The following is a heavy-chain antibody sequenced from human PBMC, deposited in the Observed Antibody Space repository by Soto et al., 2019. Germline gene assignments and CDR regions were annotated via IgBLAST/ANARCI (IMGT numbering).Heavy chain of an antibody. Sequence: SETLSLTCTVSGVSMSSSTYYWGWIRQPPGKGLEWIGKISSSGNTYYNPSLRSRVTISVDTSKNQFSLNLSSVTAADTAVYYCARLHLNFDPDYWGQGTLVTVSS. J-gene: IGHJ4*02. CDR1: GVSMSSSTYY. D-gene: IGHD3-9*01. CDR3: ARLHLNFDPDY. CDR2: ISSSGNT. V-gene: IGHV4-39*07.